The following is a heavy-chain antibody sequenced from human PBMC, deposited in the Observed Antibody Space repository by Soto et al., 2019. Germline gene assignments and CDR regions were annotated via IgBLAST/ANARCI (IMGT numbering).Heavy chain of an antibody. V-gene: IGHV1-69*02. J-gene: IGHJ3*02. Sequence: ASVKVSCKASGGTFSSYTISWVRQAPGQGLEWMGRIIPILGIANYAQKFQGRVTMTGDTSISTAYMELSSLRSEDTAVYYCARVRDYIWGSYRSDAFDIWGQGTMVTVSS. CDR2: IIPILGIA. CDR3: ARVRDYIWGSYRSDAFDI. D-gene: IGHD3-16*02. CDR1: GGTFSSYT.